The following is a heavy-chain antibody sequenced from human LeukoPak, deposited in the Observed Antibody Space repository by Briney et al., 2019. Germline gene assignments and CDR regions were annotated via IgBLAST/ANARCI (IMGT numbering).Heavy chain of an antibody. CDR3: TTILFY. J-gene: IGHJ4*02. V-gene: IGHV3-23*01. CDR1: GFTFSTYG. CDR2: ISDSGGST. D-gene: IGHD2/OR15-2a*01. Sequence: PGGSLRLSCAASGFTFSTYGMNWVRQAPGKGLEWVSGISDSGGSTYYADSVKGRFTISRDDSKNTAYLQMNSLKTEDTAVYYCTTILFYWGQGTLVTVSS.